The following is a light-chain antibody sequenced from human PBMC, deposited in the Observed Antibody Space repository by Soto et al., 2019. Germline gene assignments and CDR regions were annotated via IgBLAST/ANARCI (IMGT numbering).Light chain of an antibody. Sequence: QSALTQPASVSGSPGQSITISCTGTSSDAGSYNLVSWYQQHPGKAPKLMIYEVSKRPSGVSNRFSGSKSGNTASLTISGLQAEDEADYYCCSYAGSSTHAVFGGGTQLTVL. J-gene: IGLJ7*01. CDR2: EVS. CDR3: CSYAGSSTHAV. CDR1: SSDAGSYNL. V-gene: IGLV2-23*02.